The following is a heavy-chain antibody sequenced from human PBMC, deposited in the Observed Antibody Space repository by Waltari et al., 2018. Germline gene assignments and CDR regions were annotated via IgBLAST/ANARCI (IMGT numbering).Heavy chain of an antibody. Sequence: QVQLQQWGAGLLQPSETLSLTCAVYGGFFSGYFWSWIRQSPGKGLEWIGQINRDGSNKFNPSLKSRVAMSVDTIKSQISLRLSSVTAADAAVYYCARVGDYHGSGRFGLDVWGQGTRVTVSS. V-gene: IGHV4-34*01. CDR1: GGFFSGYF. D-gene: IGHD3-10*01. CDR2: INRDGSN. CDR3: ARVGDYHGSGRFGLDV. J-gene: IGHJ6*02.